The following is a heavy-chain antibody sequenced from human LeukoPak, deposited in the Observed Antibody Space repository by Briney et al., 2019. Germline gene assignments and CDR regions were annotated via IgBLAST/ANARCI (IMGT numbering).Heavy chain of an antibody. CDR2: IIPIFGTA. CDR3: ARAADSSSSGPLDY. J-gene: IGHJ4*02. V-gene: IGHV1-69*13. Sequence: GASVKVSCKASGYTFTGYYMHWVRQAPGQGLEWLGGIIPIFGTANYAQKFQGRVTITADESTSTAYMELSSLRSEDTAVYYCARAADSSSSGPLDYWGQGTLVTVSS. D-gene: IGHD6-6*01. CDR1: GYTFTGYY.